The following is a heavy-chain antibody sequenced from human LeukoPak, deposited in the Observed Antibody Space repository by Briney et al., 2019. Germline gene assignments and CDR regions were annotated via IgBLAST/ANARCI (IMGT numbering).Heavy chain of an antibody. J-gene: IGHJ4*02. D-gene: IGHD5-24*01. CDR1: GGSISNYY. Sequence: SETLSLTCTVSGGSISNYYWSWIRQSPEKVLEWIGYIHDSGSTNYNPSLKSRVTISVDTSKNQFSLKLSSVTAADTAVYYCARLDAAAGRYLQFFYWGQGTLVTVSS. V-gene: IGHV4-59*08. CDR2: IHDSGST. CDR3: ARLDAAAGRYLQFFY.